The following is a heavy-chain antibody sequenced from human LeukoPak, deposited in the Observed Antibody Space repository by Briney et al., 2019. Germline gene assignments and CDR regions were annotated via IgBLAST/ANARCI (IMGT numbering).Heavy chain of an antibody. D-gene: IGHD6-19*01. V-gene: IGHV4-34*01. CDR3: ASRRSQGLARHFDY. CDR2: INHSGST. J-gene: IGHJ4*02. Sequence: SETLSLTCAVYGGSFSGYYWSWIRQPPGKGLEWIGEINHSGSTNYNPSLKSRVTISVDTSKNQFSLKLSSVTAADTAAYYGASRRSQGLARHFDYWGQGTLVTGSS. CDR1: GGSFSGYY.